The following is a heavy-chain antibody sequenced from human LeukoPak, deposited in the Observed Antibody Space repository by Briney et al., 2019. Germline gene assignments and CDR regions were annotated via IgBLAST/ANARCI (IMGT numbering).Heavy chain of an antibody. Sequence: LRLSCAASGFTFSSYWMSWVRQAPGKGLEWVAVIWYDGSNKYYADSVKGRFTISRDNSKNTLYLQMNSLRAEDTAVYYCARGYGDKASNLYYYYGMDVWGQGTTVTVSS. J-gene: IGHJ6*02. CDR1: GFTFSSYW. CDR2: IWYDGSNK. CDR3: ARGYGDKASNLYYYYGMDV. V-gene: IGHV3-33*08. D-gene: IGHD4-17*01.